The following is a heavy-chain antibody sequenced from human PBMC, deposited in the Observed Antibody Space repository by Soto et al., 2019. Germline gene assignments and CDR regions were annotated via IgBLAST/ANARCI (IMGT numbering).Heavy chain of an antibody. V-gene: IGHV4-34*01. D-gene: IGHD3-16*02. CDR2: INHSGST. CDR1: GGSFSGYY. J-gene: IGHJ3*02. CDR3: AREGLGYNAFDI. Sequence: QVQLQQWGAGLLKPSETLSLTCAVYGGSFSGYYWSWIRQPPGKGLEWIGEINHSGSTNYNPSLTSRVTISVDTSKNQFSLKLSSVTAADTAVYYCAREGLGYNAFDIWGQGTMVTVSS.